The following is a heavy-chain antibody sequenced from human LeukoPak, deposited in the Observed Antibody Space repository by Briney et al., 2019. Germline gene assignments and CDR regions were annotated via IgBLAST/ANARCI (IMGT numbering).Heavy chain of an antibody. J-gene: IGHJ4*02. CDR3: ARGIDGSAWYDY. V-gene: IGHV4-59*01. Sequence: SETLSLTCSVSGGSISTYYWTWIRQPPGKGLEWVAYMYPGTAYYNPATAYYNPSLNSRATISIDKSKNQFSLNLTSVAAADTAIYYCARGIDGSAWYDYWGQGTLATVSS. D-gene: IGHD6-19*01. CDR1: GGSISTYY. CDR2: MYPGTAYYNPATA.